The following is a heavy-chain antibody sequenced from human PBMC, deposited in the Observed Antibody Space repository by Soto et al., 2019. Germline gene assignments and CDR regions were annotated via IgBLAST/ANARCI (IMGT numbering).Heavy chain of an antibody. D-gene: IGHD5-12*01. V-gene: IGHV3-48*01. CDR3: AREYSGYEGFHYYMDV. Sequence: GGSLRLSCAASGFTFSSYSMNWVRQAPGKGLEWVSYISSSSSTIYYADSVKSRITINPDTSKNQFSLQLNSVTPEDTAVYYCAREYSGYEGFHYYMDVWGKGTTVTVSS. J-gene: IGHJ6*03. CDR1: GFTFSSYS. CDR2: ISSSSSTI.